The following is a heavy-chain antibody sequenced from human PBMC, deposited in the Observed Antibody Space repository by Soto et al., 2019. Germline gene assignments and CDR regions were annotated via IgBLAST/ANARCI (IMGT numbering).Heavy chain of an antibody. J-gene: IGHJ4*02. V-gene: IGHV3-74*01. CDR3: TSDTFGARDS. CDR1: GFAFSSEW. CDR2: IDPYDTGI. Sequence: EVQLVESGGGLVQPGGSLRLSCAASGFAFSSEWMHWVRQAPGKGLVWVSRIDPYDTGITYADSVKGRFTISRDNAKNTLYLLMNSLRAGDTAVYYCTSDTFGARDSWGQGTLVTVSS. D-gene: IGHD2-15*01.